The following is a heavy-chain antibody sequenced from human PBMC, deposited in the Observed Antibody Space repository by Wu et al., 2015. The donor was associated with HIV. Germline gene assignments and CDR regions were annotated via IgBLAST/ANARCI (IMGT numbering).Heavy chain of an antibody. J-gene: IGHJ6*02. V-gene: IGHV1-69*05. Sequence: QVQLVQSGAEVKKPGSSVKVSCKASGGTFRSHGISWVRQAPGQGLEWMGGIIPIFGTSDYAQKFQGRVTLSTDESTSTAYMELRSLKSEDTAIYYCARGRVEVINPVGYYFYGLDVWGHGTTVTVSS. CDR3: ARGRVEVINPVGYYFYGLDV. CDR1: GGTFRSHG. CDR2: IIPIFGTS. D-gene: IGHD2-15*01.